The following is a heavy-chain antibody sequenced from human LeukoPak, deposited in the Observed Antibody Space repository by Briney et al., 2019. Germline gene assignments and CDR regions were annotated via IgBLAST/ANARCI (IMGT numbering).Heavy chain of an antibody. CDR1: GYSFVLHG. J-gene: IGHJ4*02. CDR2: ISTYDGNT. CDR3: VRDENYGIYINFDF. Sequence: GASVKVSCKASGYSFVLHGISWVRQAPGQGLEWMGWISTYDGNTEYAQIFQGRVSMTIDTSTSTAYMDLRSLRSDDTAVYFCVRDENYGIYINFDFWGQGTLVTVSS. D-gene: IGHD4-17*01. V-gene: IGHV1-18*01.